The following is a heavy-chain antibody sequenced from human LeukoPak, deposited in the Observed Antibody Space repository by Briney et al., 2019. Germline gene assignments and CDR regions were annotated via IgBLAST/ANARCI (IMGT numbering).Heavy chain of an antibody. D-gene: IGHD3-16*01. CDR3: ATVFHYDYVWGSYSYFDY. V-gene: IGHV1-24*01. CDR1: GYTLTELS. J-gene: IGHJ4*02. Sequence: ASAEVSCKVSGYTLTELSMHWVRQAPGKGLEWMGGFDPEDGETIYAQKFQGRVTMTEDTSTDTAYMELSSLRSEDTAVYYCATVFHYDYVWGSYSYFDYWGQGTLVTVSS. CDR2: FDPEDGET.